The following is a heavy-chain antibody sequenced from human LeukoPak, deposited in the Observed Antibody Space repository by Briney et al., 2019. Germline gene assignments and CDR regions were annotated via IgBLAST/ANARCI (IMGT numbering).Heavy chain of an antibody. CDR1: GFIFSSTW. V-gene: IGHV3-7*03. CDR2: IKHDGSET. J-gene: IGHJ4*02. D-gene: IGHD3-16*01. Sequence: GGSLRLSCAASGFIFSSTWMTWVRQAPGKGPEWVAYIKHDGSETNYVDSVKGRFTVSRDNVKNSLYLQMNSLRADDTAVYYCITPDYWGQGTLVTVSS. CDR3: ITPDY.